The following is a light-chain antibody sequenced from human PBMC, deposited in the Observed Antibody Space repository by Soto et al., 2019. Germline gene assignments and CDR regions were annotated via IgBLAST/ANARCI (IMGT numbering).Light chain of an antibody. V-gene: IGLV2-14*03. CDR1: RTDVADGYDY. CDR3: TSYTSTTPLLV. CDR2: DVS. J-gene: IGLJ1*01. Sequence: QSVLTQPASVSRSPGQSIAISCTGVRTDVADGYDYVSWYQQHPGQAPQLIIYDVSNRPSGVSDRFSVSKSGNTASQTISGLQAEDEAEYYCTSYTSTTPLLVFGTGPRVTVL.